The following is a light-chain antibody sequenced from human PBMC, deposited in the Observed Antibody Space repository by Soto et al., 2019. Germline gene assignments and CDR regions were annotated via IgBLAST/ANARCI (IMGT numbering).Light chain of an antibody. Sequence: DIVMTQSPDSLAVSLGERATINCKSSQSILYSPNNKNYLAWYQQKPGQPPKLLIYWASTRESGVPDRFSGSGSGTDFTLTISGLQAEDVAVYFCQQYYDVPQKFGQGTKVEIK. J-gene: IGKJ1*01. CDR1: QSILYSPNNKNY. CDR3: QQYYDVPQK. CDR2: WAS. V-gene: IGKV4-1*01.